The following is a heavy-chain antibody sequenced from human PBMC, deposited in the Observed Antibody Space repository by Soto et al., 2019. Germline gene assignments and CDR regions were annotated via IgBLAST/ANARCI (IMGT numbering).Heavy chain of an antibody. CDR3: ARHSSTRYCSSTSCLYYFDY. V-gene: IGHV4-39*01. Sequence: QLQLQESGPGLVKPSETLSLTCSVSGGSISSSSHYWGWIRQPPGKGLEWIGTISYSGSTYYNPSLKSRVTISVDTSKNQFSLKLSSVTAADTAVYYCARHSSTRYCSSTSCLYYFDYWGQGTLVAVSS. D-gene: IGHD2-2*01. J-gene: IGHJ4*02. CDR1: GGSISSSSHY. CDR2: ISYSGST.